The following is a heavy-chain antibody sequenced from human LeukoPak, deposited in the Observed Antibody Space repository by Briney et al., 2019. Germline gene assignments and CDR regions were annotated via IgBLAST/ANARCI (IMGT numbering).Heavy chain of an antibody. J-gene: IGHJ6*03. CDR1: GGTFSSYA. Sequence: GASVKVSCKASGGTFSSYAISWVRQAPGQGLEWMGGIIPIFGTANYAQKFQGRVTITTDESTSTAYMELSSPRSEDTAVYYCARDSRQLAYYYYYYMDVWGKGTTVTVSS. D-gene: IGHD6-6*01. V-gene: IGHV1-69*05. CDR3: ARDSRQLAYYYYYYMDV. CDR2: IIPIFGTA.